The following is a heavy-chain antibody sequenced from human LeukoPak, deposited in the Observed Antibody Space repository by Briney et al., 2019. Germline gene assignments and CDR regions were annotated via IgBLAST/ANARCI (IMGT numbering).Heavy chain of an antibody. Sequence: PGGSLKLSCAASGFTFSDYYMSWIRQAPGKGLEWLSYISSSGSTVYYADSVKGRFTVSRDNAKNSLYLHMNSLRAEDTAVYYCAIQMTMIVVAPYFDYWGQGTLVTVSS. D-gene: IGHD3-22*01. J-gene: IGHJ4*02. CDR1: GFTFSDYY. CDR2: ISSSGSTV. V-gene: IGHV3-11*04. CDR3: AIQMTMIVVAPYFDY.